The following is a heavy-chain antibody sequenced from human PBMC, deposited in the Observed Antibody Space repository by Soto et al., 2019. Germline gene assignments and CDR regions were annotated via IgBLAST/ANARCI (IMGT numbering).Heavy chain of an antibody. Sequence: SETLSLTCTVSGGSISSGDCYWSWIRQPPGKGLEWIGYIYYSGSTYYNPSLKSRVTISVDTSKNQFSLKLSSVTAADTAVYYCASNLRRYYYDSSGTHRILGYWGQGTLVTVSS. CDR3: ASNLRRYYYDSSGTHRILGY. CDR1: GGSISSGDCY. D-gene: IGHD3-22*01. V-gene: IGHV4-30-4*01. CDR2: IYYSGST. J-gene: IGHJ4*02.